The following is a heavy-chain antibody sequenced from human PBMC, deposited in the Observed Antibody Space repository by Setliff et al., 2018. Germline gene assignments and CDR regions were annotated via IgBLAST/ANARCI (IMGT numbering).Heavy chain of an antibody. CDR3: ASYYYGSGSSYIPPHFDP. CDR1: TFTFSKYA. CDR2: IHVSGGST. Sequence: PGGSLRLSCVASTFTFSKYAVTWVRQAPGKGLEWVSSIHVSGGSTYYADSVKGRFTISRDTAKNSLYLQMNSLRAEDTAVYYCASYYYGSGSSYIPPHFDPWGQGTLVTVSS. J-gene: IGHJ5*02. D-gene: IGHD3-10*01. V-gene: IGHV3-23*01.